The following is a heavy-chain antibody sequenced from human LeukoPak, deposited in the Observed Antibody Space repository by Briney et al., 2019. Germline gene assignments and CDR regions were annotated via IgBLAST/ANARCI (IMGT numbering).Heavy chain of an antibody. V-gene: IGHV1-2*02. CDR1: GYTFTGYY. CDR2: INPNSGGT. D-gene: IGHD3-22*01. Sequence: ASVKVSCKASGYTFTGYYMHWVRQAPGQGLERMGWINPNSGGTNYAQKFQGRVTMTRDTSISTACMELSRLRSDDTAVYYCARGALPAYYYDSSGYPIDYWGQGTLVTVSS. CDR3: ARGALPAYYYDSSGYPIDY. J-gene: IGHJ4*02.